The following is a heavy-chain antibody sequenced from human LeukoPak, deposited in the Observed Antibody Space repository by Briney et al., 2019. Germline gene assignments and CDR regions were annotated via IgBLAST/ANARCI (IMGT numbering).Heavy chain of an antibody. Sequence: GGSLRLSCAASGFTFSSYSMNWVRQAPGKGLEWVSYISSSSSTIYYADSVKGRFTISRDNAKNSLYLQMNSLRAEGTAVYYCARDLVGFGPSDPNTPSSNWFDPWGQGTLVTVSS. J-gene: IGHJ5*02. CDR3: ARDLVGFGPSDPNTPSSNWFDP. D-gene: IGHD3-10*01. V-gene: IGHV3-48*01. CDR2: ISSSSSTI. CDR1: GFTFSSYS.